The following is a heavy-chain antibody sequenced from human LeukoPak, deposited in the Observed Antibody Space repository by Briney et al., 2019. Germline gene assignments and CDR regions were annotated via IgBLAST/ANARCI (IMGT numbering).Heavy chain of an antibody. CDR1: GGSISSYY. D-gene: IGHD3-10*01. Sequence: PSETLSLTCTVSGGSISSYYWSWIRQPPGKGLEWIGYIYYSGSTNYNPSLKSRVTISVDTSKNQFSLKLSSVTAADTAVYYCARAESYGSDSVDAFDIWSQGTMVTVSS. CDR2: IYYSGST. V-gene: IGHV4-59*01. J-gene: IGHJ3*02. CDR3: ARAESYGSDSVDAFDI.